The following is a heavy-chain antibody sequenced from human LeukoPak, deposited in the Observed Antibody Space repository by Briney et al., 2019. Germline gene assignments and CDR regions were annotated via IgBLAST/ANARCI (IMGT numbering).Heavy chain of an antibody. Sequence: GASVKVSCKASGYTFTGYYMHWVRQAPGQGLEWMGWINPNSGGTNYAQKFQGRVTMTRDTSISTAYMELSRLRSDDTAVYYCARDLGYDFWSGYPPPFDYWGQGTLVTVSS. CDR3: ARDLGYDFWSGYPPPFDY. D-gene: IGHD3-3*01. V-gene: IGHV1-2*02. CDR2: INPNSGGT. J-gene: IGHJ4*02. CDR1: GYTFTGYY.